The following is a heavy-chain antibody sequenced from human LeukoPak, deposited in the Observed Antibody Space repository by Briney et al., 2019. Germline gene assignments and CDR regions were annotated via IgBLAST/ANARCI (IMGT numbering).Heavy chain of an antibody. CDR3: AKATYSSGWYGYFDY. J-gene: IGHJ4*02. V-gene: IGHV3-48*03. D-gene: IGHD6-19*01. CDR1: GFTFSIYE. CDR2: ISSIGTTI. Sequence: GGSLRLSCAASGFTFSIYEMNWVRQAPGKGLEWVSYISSIGTTIYYADSVKGRFTISRDNAKNSLYLQMNSLRAEDTAVYYCAKATYSSGWYGYFDYWGQGTLVTVSS.